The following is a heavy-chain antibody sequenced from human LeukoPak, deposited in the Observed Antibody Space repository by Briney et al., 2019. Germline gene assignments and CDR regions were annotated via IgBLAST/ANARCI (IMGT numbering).Heavy chain of an antibody. D-gene: IGHD1-26*01. CDR2: IYYSGST. CDR3: ARDAYSGRRGRFDI. CDR1: GGSISSYY. V-gene: IGHV4-59*01. Sequence: PSETLSLTCTVSGGSISSYYWSWIRQPPGKGLEWIGYIYYSGSTNYNPSLKSRVTISVDTSKNQFSLKLSSVTAADTAVYYCARDAYSGRRGRFDIWGQGTMVTVSS. J-gene: IGHJ3*02.